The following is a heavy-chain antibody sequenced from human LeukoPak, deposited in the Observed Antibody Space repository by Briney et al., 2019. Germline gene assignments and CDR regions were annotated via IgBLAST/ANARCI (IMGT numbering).Heavy chain of an antibody. CDR1: GGSIISSSYY. CDR3: ARHVVGNYDLLSFDH. D-gene: IGHD2-21*01. V-gene: IGHV4-39*01. CDR2: MFYSGNT. J-gene: IGHJ4*02. Sequence: SETLSLTCGVSGGSIISSSYYWGWIRQPPGKGLEWIASMFYSGNTYYNPSLKSRVTMSVDTTENQFSLKLSSVTAADTAVYYCARHVVGNYDLLSFDHWGQGSLVTVSS.